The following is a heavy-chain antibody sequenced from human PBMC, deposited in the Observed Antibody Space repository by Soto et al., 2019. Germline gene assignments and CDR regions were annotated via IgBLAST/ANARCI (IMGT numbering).Heavy chain of an antibody. V-gene: IGHV4-31*03. Sequence: QVQLQESGPGLVKPSQTLSLTCSVSGGSISRGGYYWSWIRQHPGEGLEYIGYIYVTGATYYKPSLKSRVSISADTSKNQFSLKLSSVTGADTAVYFCARIAVPGASYWGQGTLVTVSS. D-gene: IGHD7-27*01. CDR3: ARIAVPGASY. J-gene: IGHJ4*02. CDR2: IYVTGAT. CDR1: GGSISRGGYY.